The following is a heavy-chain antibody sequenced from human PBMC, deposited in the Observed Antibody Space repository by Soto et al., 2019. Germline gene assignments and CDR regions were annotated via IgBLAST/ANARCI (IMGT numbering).Heavy chain of an antibody. D-gene: IGHD4-4*01. Sequence: EVQLVESGGGLVQPGGSLKLSCAASGFTFSGSAMHWVRQSSGKGLEWVGRIRSKANNYGTAYAASVTGRFTVFRDDSKSTTYLTMNSRKTENTVLYYCTRHRAMWANHVSRAVSNDGFDIWGQGTMVTVSS. CDR3: TRHRAMWANHVSRAVSNDGFDI. CDR1: GFTFSGSA. V-gene: IGHV3-73*01. CDR2: IRSKANNYGT. J-gene: IGHJ3*02.